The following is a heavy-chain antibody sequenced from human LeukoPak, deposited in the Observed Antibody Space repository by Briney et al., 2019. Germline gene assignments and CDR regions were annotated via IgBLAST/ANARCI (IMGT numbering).Heavy chain of an antibody. CDR2: ISYDGSNK. J-gene: IGHJ3*02. CDR3: AKDEGAIVVVTAPWALGDGAFDI. V-gene: IGHV3-30*18. Sequence: GGPLRLSCAASGFTFSSYGMHWVRQAPGKGLEWVAVISYDGSNKYYADSVKGRFTISRDNSKNTLYLQMNSLRAEDTAVYYCAKDEGAIVVVTAPWALGDGAFDIWGQGTMVTVSS. CDR1: GFTFSSYG. D-gene: IGHD2-21*02.